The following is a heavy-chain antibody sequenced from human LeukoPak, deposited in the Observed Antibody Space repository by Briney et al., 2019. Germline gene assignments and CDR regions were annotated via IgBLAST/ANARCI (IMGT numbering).Heavy chain of an antibody. Sequence: SETLSLTCAVYGGSFSGYYWSWIRQPPGKGLEWIGEINHSGSTNYNPSLKSRVTISVDTSKNQFSLKLSSVTAADTAVYYCARKYSSGPADYWGQGILVTVSS. CDR3: ARKYSSGPADY. D-gene: IGHD6-19*01. CDR1: GGSFSGYY. J-gene: IGHJ4*02. V-gene: IGHV4-34*01. CDR2: INHSGST.